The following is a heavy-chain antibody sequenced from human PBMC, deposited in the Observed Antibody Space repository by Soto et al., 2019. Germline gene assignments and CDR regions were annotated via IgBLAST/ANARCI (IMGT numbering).Heavy chain of an antibody. D-gene: IGHD6-19*01. J-gene: IGHJ5*02. CDR3: ATSIYSNGWFAH. CDR1: GYTFTNYY. Sequence: QVQLVQSGAEVRKPGASVKVSCKASGYTFTNYYLHWVRQAPGQGLEWMGVINPSGGSTSYAQNFQGRVTITRDSSTSTVFMELSSLRFEDTAVYYCATSIYSNGWFAHWGQGTLVTVSS. CDR2: INPSGGST. V-gene: IGHV1-46*01.